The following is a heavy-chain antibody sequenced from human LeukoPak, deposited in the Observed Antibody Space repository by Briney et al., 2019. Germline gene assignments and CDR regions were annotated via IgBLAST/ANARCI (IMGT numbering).Heavy chain of an antibody. D-gene: IGHD6-13*01. CDR3: AKDAAGPEY. V-gene: IGHV3-23*01. J-gene: IGHJ4*02. CDR2: ISASGRDT. Sequence: GGSLRLSCVVSGLSFSSYSMTWVRQAPGKGLEWVSGISASGRDTWFPDSVKGRFAISRDNSKNTLFLQMNSLRVEDTAIYYCAKDAAGPEYWGQGTLVTVSS. CDR1: GLSFSSYS.